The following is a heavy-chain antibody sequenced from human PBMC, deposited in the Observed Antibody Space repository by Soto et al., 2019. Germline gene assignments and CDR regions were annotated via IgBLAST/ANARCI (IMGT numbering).Heavy chain of an antibody. Sequence: GGSLRLSCAASGFTFSSYAMHWVRQAPGKGLEWVAVISYDGSNKYYADSVKGRFTISRDNSKNTLYLQMNSLRAEDRAVYYCARGGAGSSWPYGYNWFDPWGQGTLVTVSS. CDR1: GFTFSSYA. CDR2: ISYDGSNK. V-gene: IGHV3-30-3*01. J-gene: IGHJ5*02. D-gene: IGHD6-13*01. CDR3: ARGGAGSSWPYGYNWFDP.